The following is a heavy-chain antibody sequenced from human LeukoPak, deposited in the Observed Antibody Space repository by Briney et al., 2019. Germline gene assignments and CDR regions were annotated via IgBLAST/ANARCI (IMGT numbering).Heavy chain of an antibody. CDR2: FDPEDGET. CDR1: GYTLTELS. J-gene: IGHJ6*02. D-gene: IGHD6-19*01. CDR3: ATVAIAVAYYYYGMDV. V-gene: IGHV1-24*01. Sequence: ASVKVSCKASGYTLTELSMHWVRQAPGKGLEWMGGFDPEDGETIYAQKFQGRVTMTEDTSTDTAYMELSSLRSEDTAVYYCATVAIAVAYYYYGMDVWGQGTTVTVSS.